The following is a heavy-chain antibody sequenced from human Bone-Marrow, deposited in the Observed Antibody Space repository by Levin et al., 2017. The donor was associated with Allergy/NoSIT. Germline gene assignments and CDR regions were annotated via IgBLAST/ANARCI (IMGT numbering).Heavy chain of an antibody. CDR1: GASVSRGPYF. V-gene: IGHV4-61*01. Sequence: SETLSLTCNVSGASVSRGPYFWSWIRQPPGKVLEWIGNVDYSGTTKYSPSLKSRVTISIDTSQNQFYLSLKSVTAADPDVYYCARDAHRYSSSSDYWGQGTLVTVSS. J-gene: IGHJ4*02. CDR2: VDYSGTT. D-gene: IGHD6-13*01. CDR3: ARDAHRYSSSSDY.